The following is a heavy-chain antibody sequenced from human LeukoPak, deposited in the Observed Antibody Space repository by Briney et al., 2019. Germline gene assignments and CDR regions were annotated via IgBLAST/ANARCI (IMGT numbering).Heavy chain of an antibody. D-gene: IGHD2-2*01. CDR1: GFTFSRYY. V-gene: IGHV3-23*01. Sequence: GGSLRLSCAASGFTFSRYYMAWVRQTPGKGLEWVSGVSGNGLKTFYADSVKGRFTISRDNSKKTVDLQMNNLRVEDSAIFCCAKIVVPAAYYFYGMDIWGPGTTVTVSS. CDR2: VSGNGLKT. J-gene: IGHJ6*02. CDR3: AKIVVPAAYYFYGMDI.